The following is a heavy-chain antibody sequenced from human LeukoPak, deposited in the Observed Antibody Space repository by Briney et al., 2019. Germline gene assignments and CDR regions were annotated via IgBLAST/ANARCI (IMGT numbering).Heavy chain of an antibody. Sequence: PGGSLRLSCAASGFSFSSYSMNWVRQAPGKGLEWVSSISGSTSYIYYADSVKGRFTISRDNSKNTLYLQMNSLRAEDTAIYYCAKDRWFGELRPAPFDFWGQGTMVTVSS. CDR2: ISGSTSYI. CDR3: AKDRWFGELRPAPFDF. V-gene: IGHV3-21*04. CDR1: GFSFSSYS. J-gene: IGHJ3*01. D-gene: IGHD3-10*01.